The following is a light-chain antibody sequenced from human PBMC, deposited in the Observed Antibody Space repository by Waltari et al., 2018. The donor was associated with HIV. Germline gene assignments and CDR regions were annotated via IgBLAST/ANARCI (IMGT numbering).Light chain of an antibody. CDR2: AAS. CDR1: QTICSY. J-gene: IGKJ4*01. CDR3: QQSYSPLT. Sequence: IQMTQSPSSLSASVGDSVTITCRASQTICSYLNWYQQKPGKAPKLLIYAASSLQSGVPARFSGSGSGTDFTLTISSLQPEDFATYYCQQSYSPLTFGGGTKVEI. V-gene: IGKV1-39*01.